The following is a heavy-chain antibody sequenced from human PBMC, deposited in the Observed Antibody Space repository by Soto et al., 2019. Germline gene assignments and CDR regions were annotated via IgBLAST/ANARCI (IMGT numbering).Heavy chain of an antibody. D-gene: IGHD5-18*01. V-gene: IGHV1-69*12. J-gene: IGHJ6*02. Sequence: QVQLVQSGAEVKKPGSSVKVSCKASGGTFSSYAFSWVRQAPGQGLEWMGGIIPIYGATNYAQNFQGRVTITADEVTITAEESTSTAYRELSSLRSEDTAVYYGARGYSYGLYYYGMDVWGQGTTVTVSS. CDR2: IIPIYGAT. CDR1: GGTFSSYA. CDR3: ARGYSYGLYYYGMDV.